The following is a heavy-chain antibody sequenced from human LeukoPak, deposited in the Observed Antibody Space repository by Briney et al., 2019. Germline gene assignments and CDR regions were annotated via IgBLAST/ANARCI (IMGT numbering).Heavy chain of an antibody. D-gene: IGHD6-19*01. CDR2: IYYSGST. CDR3: ARGSGWYRDAFDI. CDR1: GGSISSSSYY. Sequence: SETLSLTCTVSGGSISSSSYYWGWIRQPPGKGLEWIGSIYYSGSTNYNPSLKSRVTISVDTSKNQFSLKLSSVTAADTAVYYCARGSGWYRDAFDIRGQGTMVTVSS. J-gene: IGHJ3*02. V-gene: IGHV4-39*07.